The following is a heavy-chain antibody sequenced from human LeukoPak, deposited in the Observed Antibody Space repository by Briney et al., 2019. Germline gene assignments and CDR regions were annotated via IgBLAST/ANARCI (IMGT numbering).Heavy chain of an antibody. D-gene: IGHD2-2*01. V-gene: IGHV1-69*13. J-gene: IGHJ6*02. Sequence: PMASVKVSCKASGGTFSSYAISWVRQAPGQGLEWMGGIIPIFGTANYAQKFQGRVTITADGSTSTAYMELSSLRSEDTAVYYCAREYCSSTSCYYYYYYGMDVWGQGTTVTVSS. CDR1: GGTFSSYA. CDR2: IIPIFGTA. CDR3: AREYCSSTSCYYYYYYGMDV.